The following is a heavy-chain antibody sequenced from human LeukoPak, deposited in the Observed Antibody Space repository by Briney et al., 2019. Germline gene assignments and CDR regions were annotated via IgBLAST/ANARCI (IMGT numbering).Heavy chain of an antibody. D-gene: IGHD1-26*01. CDR2: IYHSGST. J-gene: IGHJ4*02. Sequence: PSETLSLTCTVSGGSISSYYWSWIRQPPGKGLEWIGSIYHSGSTYYNPSLKSRVTISVDTSKNQFSLKLSSVTAADTAVYYCAASVGATTPLDFWGQGTLVTVSS. V-gene: IGHV4-59*04. CDR3: AASVGATTPLDF. CDR1: GGSISSYY.